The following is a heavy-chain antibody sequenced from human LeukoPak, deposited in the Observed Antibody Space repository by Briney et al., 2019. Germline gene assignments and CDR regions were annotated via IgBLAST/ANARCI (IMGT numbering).Heavy chain of an antibody. D-gene: IGHD2-2*01. CDR2: ISGSGGST. J-gene: IGHJ6*02. CDR3: AKSLQPRDRYCSSTSCYYYYGMDV. CDR1: GFIFSTYA. V-gene: IGHV3-23*01. Sequence: GGSLRLSCATSGFIFSTYALSWVRQAPGKGLEWASSISGSGGSTYHADSVKGRFTISRDNSKNTLYLQMNSLRAEDTAVYYCAKSLQPRDRYCSSTSCYYYYGMDVWGQGTTVTVSS.